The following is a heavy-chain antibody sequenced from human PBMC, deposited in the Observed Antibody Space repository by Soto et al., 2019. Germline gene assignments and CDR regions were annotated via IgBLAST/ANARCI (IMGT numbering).Heavy chain of an antibody. D-gene: IGHD3-9*01. CDR3: ATAPTFDAISPYFDY. CDR2: FDTEDGET. Sequence: ASVKGSCKVSGYTLTELSIHWVRQAPGKGLEWMGGFDTEDGETIYAQKFQGRVTMTEDTSTDTAYMELSSLRSEDTAVYYCATAPTFDAISPYFDYWGQGTLVTVS. J-gene: IGHJ4*02. CDR1: GYTLTELS. V-gene: IGHV1-24*01.